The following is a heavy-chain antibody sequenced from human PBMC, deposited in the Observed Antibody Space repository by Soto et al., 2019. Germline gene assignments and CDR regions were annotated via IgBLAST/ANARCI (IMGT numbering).Heavy chain of an antibody. Sequence: PGGSLRLSCAASGFTFSSHWMHWVRQAPGKGLVWVSTIRANGGTTYYGESVKGRFTISRHKSKNLVYLQMSSVTDEDTAVYYCAPIPGWLAPPFDHWGQGTLVTVSS. CDR3: APIPGWLAPPFDH. D-gene: IGHD6-19*01. V-gene: IGHV3-23*01. CDR1: GFTFSSHW. CDR2: IRANGGTT. J-gene: IGHJ4*02.